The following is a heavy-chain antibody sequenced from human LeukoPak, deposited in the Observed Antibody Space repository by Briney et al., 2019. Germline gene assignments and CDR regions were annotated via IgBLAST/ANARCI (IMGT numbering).Heavy chain of an antibody. CDR1: GGSISSSSYY. D-gene: IGHD2-15*01. CDR3: ASSSPGVVVVVAAYAFDI. Sequence: SETLSLTCTVSGGSISSSSYYWGWIRQPPGKGLEWIGSIYYSGSTYYNPSLKSRVTISVDTSKNQFSLKLSSVTAADTAVYYCASSSPGVVVVVAAYAFDIWGQGTMVTVSS. CDR2: IYYSGST. J-gene: IGHJ3*02. V-gene: IGHV4-39*07.